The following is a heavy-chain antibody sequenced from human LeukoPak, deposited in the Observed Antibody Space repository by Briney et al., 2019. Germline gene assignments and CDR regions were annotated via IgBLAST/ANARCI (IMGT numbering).Heavy chain of an antibody. J-gene: IGHJ4*02. CDR1: GGTFSSYA. V-gene: IGHV1-69*04. CDR3: AGRDGYNLGYFDY. Sequence: SVKVSCKASGGTFSSYAISWVRQAPGQGHEWMGRIIPIRGIANYAQKFQGRVTITADKSTSTAYMELSSLRSEDTAVYYCAGRDGYNLGYFDYWGQGTLVTVSS. D-gene: IGHD5-24*01. CDR2: IIPIRGIA.